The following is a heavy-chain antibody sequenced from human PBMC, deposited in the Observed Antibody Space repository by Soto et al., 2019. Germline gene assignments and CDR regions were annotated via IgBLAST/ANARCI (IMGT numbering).Heavy chain of an antibody. CDR2: IYWDDDK. CDR3: AHSQRGPRDF. CDR1: GFSLSTTGVA. D-gene: IGHD5-12*01. J-gene: IGHJ4*02. Sequence: QITLKESGPTLVRPTQTLTLTCTFSGFSLSTTGVAVAWIRQPPGEALEWLALIYWDDDKRYNSSLKSRLTITKFTSRDQVVLAMTYMDPMDTATYFCAHSQRGPRDFWGPGILVPVSS. V-gene: IGHV2-5*02.